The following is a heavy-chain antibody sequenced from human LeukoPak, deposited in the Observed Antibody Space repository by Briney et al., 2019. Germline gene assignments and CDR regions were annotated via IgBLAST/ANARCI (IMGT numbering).Heavy chain of an antibody. J-gene: IGHJ4*02. V-gene: IGHV4-59*01. CDR1: GASISSYY. CDR3: ARGRDGS. CDR2: IYYSGST. Sequence: SETLSLTCTVSGASISSYYWSWIRQPPGKGLEWIGYIYYSGSTNYNPSLKSRVTISVDTSKNQFSLKLSSVTAADTAVYYCARGRDGSWGQGTLVTVSS. D-gene: IGHD3-10*01.